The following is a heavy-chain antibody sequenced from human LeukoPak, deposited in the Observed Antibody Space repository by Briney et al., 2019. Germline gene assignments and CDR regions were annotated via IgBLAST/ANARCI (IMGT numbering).Heavy chain of an antibody. Sequence: SETLSLTCSVSGGSIGSYFWSWIRQPPGKGLEWIGYNSGSTKYNPSLKSRVTISVDTSKNQLSLKLSSVTAADTAVYYCARGRGYGGNYLRAFDIWGQGTMVSVSS. CDR2: NSGST. D-gene: IGHD1-26*01. CDR1: GGSIGSYF. J-gene: IGHJ3*02. CDR3: ARGRGYGGNYLRAFDI. V-gene: IGHV4-59*08.